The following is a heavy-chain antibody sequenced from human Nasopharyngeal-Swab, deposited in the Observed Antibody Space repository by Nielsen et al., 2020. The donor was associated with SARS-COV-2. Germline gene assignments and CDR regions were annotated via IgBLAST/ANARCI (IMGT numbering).Heavy chain of an antibody. Sequence: GSLRLSCAVYGGSFSGYYWSWIRQPPGKGLEWIGEINHSGSTNYNPSLKSRVTISVDTSKNQFSLKLRSVTAADTAVYYCAKEGATGWFDPWGQGTLVTVSS. CDR2: INHSGST. CDR1: GGSFSGYY. J-gene: IGHJ5*02. CDR3: AKEGATGWFDP. V-gene: IGHV4-34*01.